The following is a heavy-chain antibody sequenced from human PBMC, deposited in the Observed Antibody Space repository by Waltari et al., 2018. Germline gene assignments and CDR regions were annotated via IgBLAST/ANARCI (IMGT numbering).Heavy chain of an antibody. J-gene: IGHJ3*02. CDR2: IYWANDK. Sequence: QITLKETGPTLVQPTQTLALTRTFSGFSLTTSGVAVGWIRQPPGKALEWLVHIYWANDKRYNPSLKSRITISKDTSKNQVILIMTNTDPVDTGTYFCAHRLIGSNTWDYGAFDIWGQGTVVTVSS. D-gene: IGHD3-10*01. CDR1: GFSLTTSGVA. V-gene: IGHV2-5*02. CDR3: AHRLIGSNTWDYGAFDI.